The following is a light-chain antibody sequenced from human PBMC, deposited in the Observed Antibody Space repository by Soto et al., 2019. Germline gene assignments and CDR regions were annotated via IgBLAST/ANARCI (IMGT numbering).Light chain of an antibody. CDR2: DVS. CDR3: SSFTTNYFYV. Sequence: QSALTQPASVSGSPGQSITISCTGTSSDLDGYNYVSWYQYHPGKAPKLMIYDVSNRPSGVSTRFSASKSAYTASLTISGLQAEDEADYYCSSFTTNYFYVFGPGTKLTVL. J-gene: IGLJ1*01. V-gene: IGLV2-14*01. CDR1: SSDLDGYNY.